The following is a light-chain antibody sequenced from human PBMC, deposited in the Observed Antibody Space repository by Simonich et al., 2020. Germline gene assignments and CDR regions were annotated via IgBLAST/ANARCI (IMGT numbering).Light chain of an antibody. CDR2: KAS. CDR3: QQYNSYPLT. Sequence: DIQMTQSTSTLSASVGDRVTITCRASQSISSWWAWYQQKPGKAPKLLIYKASSLESGVPSRFSGSGSGTEFTLTISSLQPDDFATYYCQQYNSYPLTFGGGTKVEIK. V-gene: IGKV1-5*03. J-gene: IGKJ4*01. CDR1: QSISSW.